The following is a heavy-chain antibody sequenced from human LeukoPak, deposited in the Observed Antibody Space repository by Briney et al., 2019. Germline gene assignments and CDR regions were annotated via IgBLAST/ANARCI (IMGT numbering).Heavy chain of an antibody. CDR3: ARAAGLGYCSGGSCTTTFDY. Sequence: VRPSETLSLTCTVSGDSMTNYYWNWIRQPPGKGLEWIGYIHHSGTTNYNPSLKSRLTMSVDTSKNQFSLRLSSVTAADTAVYYCARAAGLGYCSGGSCTTTFDYWGQGTLVTVSS. V-gene: IGHV4-59*08. CDR1: GDSMTNYY. CDR2: IHHSGTT. J-gene: IGHJ4*02. D-gene: IGHD2-15*01.